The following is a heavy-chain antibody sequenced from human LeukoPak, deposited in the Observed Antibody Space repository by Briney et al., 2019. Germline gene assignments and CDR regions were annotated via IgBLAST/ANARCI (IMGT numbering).Heavy chain of an antibody. CDR3: AKAASNCSSTSCYIDYFDY. D-gene: IGHD2-2*02. CDR1: GFTFSSYA. Sequence: PGGSLRLSCAASGFTFSSYAMNWVRQAPGKGLEWVSAISGSGGSTYYADSVKGRFTISRDNSKNTLYLQMNSLRAEDTAVYYCAKAASNCSSTSCYIDYFDYWGQGTLVTVSS. CDR2: ISGSGGST. J-gene: IGHJ4*02. V-gene: IGHV3-23*01.